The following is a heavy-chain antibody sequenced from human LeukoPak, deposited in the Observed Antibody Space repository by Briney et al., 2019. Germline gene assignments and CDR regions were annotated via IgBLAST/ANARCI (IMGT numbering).Heavy chain of an antibody. CDR1: GFTFSSYA. D-gene: IGHD4-17*01. Sequence: GGSLRLSCAASGFTFSSYAMHWVRQALGKGLEWVAVISYDGSNKYYADSVKGRFTISRDNSKNTLYLQMNSLRAEDTAVYYCARDPNGAVFDYWGQGTLVTVSS. CDR2: ISYDGSNK. J-gene: IGHJ4*02. V-gene: IGHV3-30-3*01. CDR3: ARDPNGAVFDY.